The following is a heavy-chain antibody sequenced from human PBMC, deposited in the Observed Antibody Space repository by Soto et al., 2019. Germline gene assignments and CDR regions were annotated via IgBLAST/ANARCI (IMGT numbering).Heavy chain of an antibody. Sequence: GGSLRLSCAASGFTFSSYAMSWVRQAPGKGLEWVSAISGSGGSTYYADSVKGRFTISRDNSKNTLYLQMNSLRAEDTAVYYCARGSSSWLGYYYMDVWGKGTTVTVSS. J-gene: IGHJ6*03. V-gene: IGHV3-23*01. CDR1: GFTFSSYA. D-gene: IGHD6-13*01. CDR3: ARGSSSWLGYYYMDV. CDR2: ISGSGGST.